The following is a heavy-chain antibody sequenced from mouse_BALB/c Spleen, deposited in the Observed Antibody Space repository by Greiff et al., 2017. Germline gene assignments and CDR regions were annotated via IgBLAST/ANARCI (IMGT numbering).Heavy chain of an antibody. V-gene: IGHV6-6*02. J-gene: IGHJ4*01. CDR3: TRWKAMDY. CDR1: GFTFSNYW. CDR2: IRLKSNNYAT. Sequence: EVQLQQSGGGLVQPGGSMKLSCVASGFTFSNYWMNWVRQSPEKGLEWVAEIRLKSNNYATHYAESVKGRFTISRDDSKSSVYLQMNNLRAEDTGIYYCTRWKAMDYWGQGTSVTVSS.